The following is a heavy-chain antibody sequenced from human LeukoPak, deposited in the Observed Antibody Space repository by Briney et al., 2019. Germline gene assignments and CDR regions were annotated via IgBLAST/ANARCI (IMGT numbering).Heavy chain of an antibody. CDR1: GFTFSSYG. Sequence: PGRSLRLSCAASGFTFSSYGMHWVRQAPGKGLEWVAVISYDGSNKYYADSVKGRFTISRDNSKNTLYLQMNSLRAEDTAVYYCAKSDILTGYHNPFEYWGQGTLVTVSS. J-gene: IGHJ4*02. CDR2: ISYDGSNK. D-gene: IGHD3-9*01. V-gene: IGHV3-30*18. CDR3: AKSDILTGYHNPFEY.